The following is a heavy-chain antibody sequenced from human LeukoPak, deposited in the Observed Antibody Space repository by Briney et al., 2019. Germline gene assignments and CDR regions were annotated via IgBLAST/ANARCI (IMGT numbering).Heavy chain of an antibody. Sequence: PGGSLRLSCAASGYTFSSYSMNWVRQAPGKGLEWVSSINSSSSYIYYADSVKGRFTISRDNAKNSLYLQMNSLRAEDTAVYYCARDDHCSGGSCYSAAFDIWGQGTMVTVSS. J-gene: IGHJ3*02. CDR1: GYTFSSYS. D-gene: IGHD2-15*01. CDR3: ARDDHCSGGSCYSAAFDI. CDR2: INSSSSYI. V-gene: IGHV3-21*01.